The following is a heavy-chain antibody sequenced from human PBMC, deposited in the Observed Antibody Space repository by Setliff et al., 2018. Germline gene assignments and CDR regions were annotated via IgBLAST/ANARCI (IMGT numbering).Heavy chain of an antibody. CDR3: ARLPNYVWGSPVDY. CDR1: GGGGSFSAYY. Sequence: PSETLSLTCGVSGGGGSFSAYYWSWIRQPPGKGLEWIGEISPGGSTIYNPSLRSRVTISVDTSKNQFSLTLSSVTAADTAVYYCARLPNYVWGSPVDYWGQGTLVTVSS. D-gene: IGHD3-16*01. J-gene: IGHJ4*02. V-gene: IGHV4-34*01. CDR2: ISPGGST.